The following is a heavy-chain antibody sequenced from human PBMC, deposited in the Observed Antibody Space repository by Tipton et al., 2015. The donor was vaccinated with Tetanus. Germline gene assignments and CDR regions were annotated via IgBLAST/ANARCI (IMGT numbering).Heavy chain of an antibody. V-gene: IGHV3-30*16. CDR1: GFSFSTFA. D-gene: IGHD2/OR15-2a*01. CDR2: ILYDGTNN. J-gene: IGHJ6*02. CDR3: ARDSSPYYYYYGLDV. Sequence: SLRLSCAASGFSFSTFAIHWVRQAPGKGLEWVAVILYDGTNNYYADSVKGRFTISRDNSKNTLCLQMTSLRPEDTALYYCARDSSPYYYYYGLDVWGQGTPVTVSS.